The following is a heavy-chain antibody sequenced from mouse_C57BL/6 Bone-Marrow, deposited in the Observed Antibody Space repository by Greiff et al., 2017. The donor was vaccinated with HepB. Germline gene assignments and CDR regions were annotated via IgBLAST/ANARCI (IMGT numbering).Heavy chain of an antibody. Sequence: EVQGVESGAELVRPGASVKLSCTASGFNIKDDYMHWVKQRPEQGLEWIGWIDPENGDTEYASKFQGKATITADTSSNTAYLQLSSLTSEDTAVYYCTLNLLLRYWGQGTLVTVSA. CDR2: IDPENGDT. J-gene: IGHJ3*01. CDR3: TLNLLLRY. V-gene: IGHV14-4*01. D-gene: IGHD1-1*01. CDR1: GFNIKDDY.